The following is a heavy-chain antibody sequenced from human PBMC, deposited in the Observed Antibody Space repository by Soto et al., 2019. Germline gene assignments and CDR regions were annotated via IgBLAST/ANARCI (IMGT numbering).Heavy chain of an antibody. CDR1: GFSLSSTRVG. CDR2: IYWDDDK. J-gene: IGHJ3*02. V-gene: IGHV2-5*02. Sequence: QITLKESGPTLVQPTQTLTLTCTFSGFSLSSTRVGVGWIRQPPGKALEWLAVIYWDDDKRYSPSLRNRLTITKDTSKNQLVLTMTNMDPVDTATYYCARLMITFGGVIEDDAFDTWGQGTMVTVSS. CDR3: ARLMITFGGVIEDDAFDT. D-gene: IGHD3-16*02.